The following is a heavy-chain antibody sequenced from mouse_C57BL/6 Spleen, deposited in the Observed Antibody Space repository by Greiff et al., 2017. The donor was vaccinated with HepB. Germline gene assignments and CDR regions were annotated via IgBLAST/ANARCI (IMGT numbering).Heavy chain of an antibody. V-gene: IGHV14-4*01. CDR3: TLPYYGSSLGV. CDR2: IDPENGDT. CDR1: GFNIKDDY. D-gene: IGHD1-1*01. Sequence: EVKVVESGAELVRPGASVKLSCTASGFNIKDDYMHWVKQRPEQGLEWIGWIDPENGDTEYASKFQGKATITADTSSNTAYLQLSSLTSEDTAVYYCTLPYYGSSLGVWGTGTTVTVSS. J-gene: IGHJ1*03.